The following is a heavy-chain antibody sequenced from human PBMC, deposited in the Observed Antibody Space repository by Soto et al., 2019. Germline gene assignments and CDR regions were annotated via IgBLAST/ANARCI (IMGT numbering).Heavy chain of an antibody. CDR1: GGSISSSNW. CDR2: IYHSGST. D-gene: IGHD6-13*01. J-gene: IGHJ4*02. V-gene: IGHV4-4*02. CDR3: ASDSSSWYTYFDY. Sequence: PSETLSLPCAVSGGSISSSNWWSWVRQPPGKGLEWIGEIYHSGSTSYNPSLKSRVTISVDKSKNQFSLRLSSVTAADTAVYYCASDSSSWYTYFDYWGQGTLVTVSS.